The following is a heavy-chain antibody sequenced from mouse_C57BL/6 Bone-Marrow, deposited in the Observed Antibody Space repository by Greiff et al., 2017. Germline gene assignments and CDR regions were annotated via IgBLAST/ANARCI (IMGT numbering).Heavy chain of an antibody. J-gene: IGHJ4*01. Sequence: EVKLVESGGGLVQPGGSLKLSCVASGFTFSDYYMYWVRQTPEKRLEWVAYISNGGGSTYYPDTVKGRFTISRDNAKNTLYLQMSRLKSEDTAMYYCARGGIYYGNPYAMDYWGQGTSVTVSS. D-gene: IGHD2-1*01. CDR2: ISNGGGST. CDR3: ARGGIYYGNPYAMDY. V-gene: IGHV5-12*01. CDR1: GFTFSDYY.